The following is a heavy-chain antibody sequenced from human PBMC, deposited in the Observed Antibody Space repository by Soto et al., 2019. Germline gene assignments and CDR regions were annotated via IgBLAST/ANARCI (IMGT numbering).Heavy chain of an antibody. J-gene: IGHJ4*02. D-gene: IGHD3-10*01. V-gene: IGHV3-11*01. Sequence: GGSLRLSCAASGFTFSDYYMSWIRQAPGKGLEWVSYISSSGSTIYYADSVKGRFTISRDNAKNSLYLQMNSLRAEDTAVYYCARLLMVRGVIIHTLDYWGQGTLVTVSS. CDR2: ISSSGSTI. CDR1: GFTFSDYY. CDR3: ARLLMVRGVIIHTLDY.